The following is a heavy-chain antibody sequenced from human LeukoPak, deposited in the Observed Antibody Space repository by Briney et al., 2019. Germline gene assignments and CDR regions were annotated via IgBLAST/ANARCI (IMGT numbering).Heavy chain of an antibody. D-gene: IGHD3-10*01. J-gene: IGHJ5*02. V-gene: IGHV3-21*01. CDR3: ASYYGSGSYSPFDP. CDR1: GFTFSSYS. Sequence: GGSLRLSCAASGFTFSSYSMNWVRQAPGKGLEWVSSISSSRSYIYYADSVEGRFTISRDNAKNSLYLRMNSLRAEDTAVYYCASYYGSGSYSPFDPWGQGTLVTVSS. CDR2: ISSSRSYI.